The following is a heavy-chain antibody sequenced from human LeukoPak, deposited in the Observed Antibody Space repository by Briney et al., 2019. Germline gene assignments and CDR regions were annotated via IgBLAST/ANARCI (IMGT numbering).Heavy chain of an antibody. CDR1: GYTFTSYD. Sequence: GASVKVSCKASGYTFTSYDINWVRQATGQGLEWMGWMNPNSGNTGYAQKFQGRVTITRNTSISTAYMELSSLRSEDTAVYYCARGPYYDFWSGLGYYYYYMDVWGQGTMVTVSS. CDR2: MNPNSGNT. J-gene: IGHJ6*03. CDR3: ARGPYYDFWSGLGYYYYYMDV. D-gene: IGHD3-3*01. V-gene: IGHV1-8*03.